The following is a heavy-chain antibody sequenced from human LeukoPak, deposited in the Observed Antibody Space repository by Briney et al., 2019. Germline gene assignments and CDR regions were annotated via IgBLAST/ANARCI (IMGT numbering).Heavy chain of an antibody. Sequence: SETLSLTCTVSGGSISSYYWNWIRQPPGKGLEWIGYIYYSGSTNYNPSLRSRVTISLDTSKNQFSLKLSSVTAADTAVYYCARQSQGYCSSTNCHSWFDPWGQGTLVSVSS. V-gene: IGHV4-59*08. D-gene: IGHD2-2*01. CDR2: IYYSGST. CDR1: GGSISSYY. J-gene: IGHJ5*02. CDR3: ARQSQGYCSSTNCHSWFDP.